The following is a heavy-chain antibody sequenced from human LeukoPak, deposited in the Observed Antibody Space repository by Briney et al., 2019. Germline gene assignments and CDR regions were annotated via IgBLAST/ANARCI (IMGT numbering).Heavy chain of an antibody. D-gene: IGHD5-12*01. Sequence: SETLSLTCAVSGGSISSGGYSWSWIRQPPGKGLEWIGYIYHSGSTYYNPSLKSRVTISVDTSKNQFSLKLSSVTAADTAVYYCARLPLSDYEAPWAFDIWGQGTMVTVSS. J-gene: IGHJ3*02. CDR3: ARLPLSDYEAPWAFDI. V-gene: IGHV4-30-2*01. CDR1: GGSISSGGYS. CDR2: IYHSGST.